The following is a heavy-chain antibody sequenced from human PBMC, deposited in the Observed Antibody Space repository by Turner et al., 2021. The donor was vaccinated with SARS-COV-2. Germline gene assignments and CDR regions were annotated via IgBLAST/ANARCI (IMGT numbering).Heavy chain of an antibody. CDR1: GGSSSSSSYY. V-gene: IGHV4-39*01. D-gene: IGHD6-13*01. CDR3: ARHWEVAAAAYLARFDP. J-gene: IGHJ5*02. Sequence: QLQLQESGPGLVKPSETLSLTCPVSGGSSSSSSYYGGWIRQPPGKGLEWIGSIYYSVSTYYNPSLKSRVTISVDTSKNQFSLKLTSVTAADTAVYFCARHWEVAAAAYLARFDPWGQGTLVTVSS. CDR2: IYYSVST.